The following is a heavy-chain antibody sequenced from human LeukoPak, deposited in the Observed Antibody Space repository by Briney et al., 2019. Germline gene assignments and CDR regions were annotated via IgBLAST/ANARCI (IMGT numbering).Heavy chain of an antibody. Sequence: ASVKVSCKASGYTFTGYYMHWVRQAPGQGLEWMDWINPNSGGTNYAQKFQGRVTMTRDTSISTAYMELSRLRSDDTAVYYCARVGITMIVVAAFDYWGQGTLVTVSS. D-gene: IGHD3-22*01. CDR2: INPNSGGT. V-gene: IGHV1-2*02. J-gene: IGHJ4*02. CDR1: GYTFTGYY. CDR3: ARVGITMIVVAAFDY.